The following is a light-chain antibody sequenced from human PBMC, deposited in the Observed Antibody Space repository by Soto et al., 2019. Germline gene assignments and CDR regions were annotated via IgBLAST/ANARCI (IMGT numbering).Light chain of an antibody. CDR3: CSYAGSSTYV. Sequence: QSVLTQPASVSGSPGQSITISCTGTSSDVGSYNLVSWYQQHPGKAPKLMIYEVSKRPSGVSNRFYGSKSGNTASLTISGLQAEDEADYYCCSYAGSSTYVFGTGTKLTVL. V-gene: IGLV2-23*02. J-gene: IGLJ1*01. CDR1: SSDVGSYNL. CDR2: EVS.